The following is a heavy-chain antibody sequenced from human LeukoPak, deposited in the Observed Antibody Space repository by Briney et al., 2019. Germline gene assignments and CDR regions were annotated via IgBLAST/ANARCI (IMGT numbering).Heavy chain of an antibody. CDR1: GFTFSSYS. D-gene: IGHD3-16*01. CDR2: ISSSSSTI. J-gene: IGHJ4*02. CDR3: AREAYDYAGDY. Sequence: GGSLRLSCAASGFTFSSYSMNWVRQAPGKGLEWVSYISSSSSTIYYADSVKGRFTISRDNAKNSLHLQMNSLRAEDTAVYYCAREAYDYAGDYWGQGTLVTVSS. V-gene: IGHV3-48*01.